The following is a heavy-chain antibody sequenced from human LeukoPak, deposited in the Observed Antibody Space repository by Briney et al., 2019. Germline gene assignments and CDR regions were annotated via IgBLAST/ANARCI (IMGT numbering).Heavy chain of an antibody. CDR1: GFTFSIYG. Sequence: GRSLRLSCAASGFTFSIYGVHWVRQAQGKGLEWVAVIWYDGSNKYYADSVKGRFTISRDHSKNTLYLQMKSLRAEDTAVYYCARELEIAVAGTLGYWGQGTLVTVSS. J-gene: IGHJ4*02. CDR3: ARELEIAVAGTLGY. V-gene: IGHV3-33*01. D-gene: IGHD6-19*01. CDR2: IWYDGSNK.